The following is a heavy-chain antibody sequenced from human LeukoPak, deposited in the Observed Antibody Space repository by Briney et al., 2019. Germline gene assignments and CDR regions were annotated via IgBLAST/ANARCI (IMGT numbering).Heavy chain of an antibody. CDR1: GYTFTGYY. J-gene: IGHJ5*02. Sequence: GASVKVSGKASGYTFTGYYMHWVRQAPGQGLEWMGWINPNSGGTNYAQKFQGRVTMTRDTSISTAYMELSRLRSDDTAVYYCARVGFILTGYYRNWFDPWGQGTLVTVSS. CDR3: ARVGFILTGYYRNWFDP. D-gene: IGHD3-9*01. CDR2: INPNSGGT. V-gene: IGHV1-2*02.